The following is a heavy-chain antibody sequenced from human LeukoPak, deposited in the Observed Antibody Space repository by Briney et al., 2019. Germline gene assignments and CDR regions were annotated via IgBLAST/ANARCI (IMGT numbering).Heavy chain of an antibody. Sequence: GGSLRLSCAATGFTFSNYGMNWVRQAPGRGLEWVSYISSGGGTIYYADSVKGRFTISRDNAKNSLYLQMNSLRAEDTAVYYCARVRSGYHFDYSGQGSLVTVSS. CDR2: ISSGGGTI. J-gene: IGHJ4*02. CDR3: ARVRSGYHFDY. CDR1: GFTFSNYG. D-gene: IGHD3-22*01. V-gene: IGHV3-48*04.